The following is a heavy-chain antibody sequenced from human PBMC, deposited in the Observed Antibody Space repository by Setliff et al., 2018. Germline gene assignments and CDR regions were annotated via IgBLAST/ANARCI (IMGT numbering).Heavy chain of an antibody. CDR3: ARDADNYDTSENPIFDY. Sequence: ASVKVSCKASGYTFTNYGISWVRQAPGQGLEWMAYINAYNGDTYYAENLQVRVTVFTDTSTTTTYMELRNLRSDDTAVYYCARDADNYDTSENPIFDYWGQGTLVTVSS. CDR1: GYTFTNYG. D-gene: IGHD3-22*01. V-gene: IGHV1-18*01. CDR2: INAYNGDT. J-gene: IGHJ4*02.